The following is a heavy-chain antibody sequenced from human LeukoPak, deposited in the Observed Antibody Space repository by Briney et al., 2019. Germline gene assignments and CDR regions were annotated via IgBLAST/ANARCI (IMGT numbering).Heavy chain of an antibody. D-gene: IGHD2/OR15-2a*01. CDR3: ARGKTSQNIVTRKTYNWFDP. Sequence: GESLRLSCAASGFTFSSYNMNWVRQAPGKGLEWVSSISSSSDYIYYADSVKGRFTISRDNAKNSLYLQMKSLRAEDTAVYYCARGKTSQNIVTRKTYNWFDPWGQGTLVTVSS. CDR2: ISSSSDYI. V-gene: IGHV3-21*01. CDR1: GFTFSSYN. J-gene: IGHJ5*02.